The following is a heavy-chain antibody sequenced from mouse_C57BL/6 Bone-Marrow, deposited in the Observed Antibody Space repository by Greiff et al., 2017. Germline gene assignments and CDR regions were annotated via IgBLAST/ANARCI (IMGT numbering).Heavy chain of an antibody. V-gene: IGHV1-81*01. CDR3: ARGDYEGFAY. Sequence: QVHVKQSGAELARPGASVKPSCKASGYTFTSYGISWVKQRTGQGLEWIGEIYPRSGNTYYNEKFKGKATLTADKSSSTAYMELRSLTSEDSAVYFCARGDYEGFAYWGQGTLVTVSA. D-gene: IGHD2-4*01. CDR2: IYPRSGNT. CDR1: GYTFTSYG. J-gene: IGHJ3*01.